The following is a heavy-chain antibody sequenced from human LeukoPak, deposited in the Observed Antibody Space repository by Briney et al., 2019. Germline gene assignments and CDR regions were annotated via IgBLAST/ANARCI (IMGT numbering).Heavy chain of an antibody. V-gene: IGHV3-48*01. CDR1: GCPLSSYN. CDR3: VRVKGSYFDY. D-gene: IGHD2-15*01. CDR2: ISSSGSAI. J-gene: IGHJ4*02. Sequence: GGSLRLTCPVSGCPLSSYNINWVRQAPGKGLEWVSYISSSGSAIYYVDSVKGRFTVSRDNAKNSLFLQMNSPRAEDTAVYSCVRVKGSYFDYWGQGALVTVSS.